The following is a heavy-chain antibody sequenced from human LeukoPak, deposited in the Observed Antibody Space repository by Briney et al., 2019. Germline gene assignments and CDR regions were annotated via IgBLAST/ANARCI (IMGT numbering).Heavy chain of an antibody. D-gene: IGHD6-19*01. Sequence: GGSLRLSCEASGFTFGSHAMYWVRQAPGKGLEWVAGIFGSGGSTYYADSVRGRFTISRDNSKNTLYLQMNSLRAEDTAVYYCVKEAVESSGWQFDYWGQGTLVTVSS. J-gene: IGHJ4*02. CDR3: VKEAVESSGWQFDY. V-gene: IGHV3-23*01. CDR1: GFTFGSHA. CDR2: IFGSGGST.